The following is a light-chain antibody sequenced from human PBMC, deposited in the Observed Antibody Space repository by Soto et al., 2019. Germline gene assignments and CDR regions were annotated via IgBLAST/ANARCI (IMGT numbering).Light chain of an antibody. CDR3: QQYFGSLYT. V-gene: IGKV3-20*01. Sequence: SVLTQSPGTLSLSPGEGATLSCRTSQSISSTYLDWYQQRPGQAARLLIYAASSRATGIPDRFSGSGSGTDCTLTISRPEPEDFAVYYCQQYFGSLYTFGQRTKLEIK. J-gene: IGKJ2*01. CDR2: AAS. CDR1: QSISSTY.